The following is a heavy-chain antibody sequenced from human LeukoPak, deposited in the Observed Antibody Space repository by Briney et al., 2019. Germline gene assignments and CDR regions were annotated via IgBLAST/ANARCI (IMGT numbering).Heavy chain of an antibody. Sequence: PSETLSLTCTVSGYSISSGYYWGWIRQPPGKGLEWIGSIYHSGSTYYNPSLKSRVTISVDTSKNQFSLKLSSVTAADTAVYYCARVGKDYYDSSGYSRYMDVWGKGTTVTVSS. D-gene: IGHD3-22*01. J-gene: IGHJ6*03. V-gene: IGHV4-38-2*02. CDR3: ARVGKDYYDSSGYSRYMDV. CDR1: GYSISSGYY. CDR2: IYHSGST.